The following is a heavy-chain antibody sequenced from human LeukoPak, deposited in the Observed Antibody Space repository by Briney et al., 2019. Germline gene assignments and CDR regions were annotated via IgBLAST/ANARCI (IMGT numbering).Heavy chain of an antibody. D-gene: IGHD2-8*01. CDR2: IHYTGST. V-gene: IGHV4-59*01. CDR3: ATYTNRLHY. Sequence: SETLSLTCTVSGGSFSTYYWNWIRQPPGKGLEWIGYIHYTGSTNYNPSLKSRVTISVDTSKNQFSLKLSSVTAADTAVYYCATYTNRLHYWGQGTLVTVSS. J-gene: IGHJ4*02. CDR1: GGSFSTYY.